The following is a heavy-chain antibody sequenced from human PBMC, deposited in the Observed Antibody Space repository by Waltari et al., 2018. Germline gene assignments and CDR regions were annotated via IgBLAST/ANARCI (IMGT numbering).Heavy chain of an antibody. CDR2: INPNSGGT. CDR1: GYTFTGYY. Sequence: QVQLVQSGAEVKKPGASVKVSCKASGYTFTGYYMHWVRQAPGQGLEWMGRINPNSGGTNYAQKCQGRVTRTMDTAISTAYMELSRLRSDDTAVDYCASFLYESSGHIKGGGHYWGQGTLVTVSS. V-gene: IGHV1-2*06. D-gene: IGHD3-22*01. J-gene: IGHJ4*02. CDR3: ASFLYESSGHIKGGGHY.